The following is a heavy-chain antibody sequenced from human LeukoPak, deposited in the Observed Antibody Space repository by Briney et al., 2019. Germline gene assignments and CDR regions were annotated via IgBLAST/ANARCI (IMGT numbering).Heavy chain of an antibody. CDR2: INHSGST. Sequence: KPSETLSLTCAVYGGSFSGYYWSWIRQPPGKGLEWIGEINHSGSTNYNPSLKSRVTISVDTSKIQFSLKLSSVTAADTAVYYCARGGYGSGTYYNYWGQGTLVTVSS. CDR3: ARGGYGSGTYYNY. V-gene: IGHV4-34*01. J-gene: IGHJ4*02. CDR1: GGSFSGYY. D-gene: IGHD3-10*01.